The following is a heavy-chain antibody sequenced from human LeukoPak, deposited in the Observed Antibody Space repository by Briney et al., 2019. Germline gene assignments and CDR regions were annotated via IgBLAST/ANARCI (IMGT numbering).Heavy chain of an antibody. J-gene: IGHJ4*02. D-gene: IGHD3-22*01. V-gene: IGHV4-34*01. CDR2: INHSGST. Sequence: SETLSLTCAVYGGSFSGYYWSWIRQPPGKGLEWIGEINHSGSTNYNPSLKSRVTISVDTSKNQFSLKLSSVTAADTAVYYCARGGYFESSGYPNPLDSWGQGTLVTVSS. CDR1: GGSFSGYY. CDR3: ARGGYFESSGYPNPLDS.